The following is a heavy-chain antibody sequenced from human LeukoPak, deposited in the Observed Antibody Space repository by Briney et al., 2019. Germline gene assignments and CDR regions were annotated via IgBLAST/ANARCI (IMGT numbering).Heavy chain of an antibody. V-gene: IGHV3-30*18. D-gene: IGHD6-19*01. CDR1: EFTFSSYG. J-gene: IGHJ4*02. Sequence: GGSLRLSCAASEFTFSSYGMHWVRQAPGKGLEWVAVISYDGSNKYYADSVKGRFTISRDNSKNTLYLQMNSLRAEDTAVYYCAKVRGVIAVAGIFDYWGQGTLVTVSS. CDR3: AKVRGVIAVAGIFDY. CDR2: ISYDGSNK.